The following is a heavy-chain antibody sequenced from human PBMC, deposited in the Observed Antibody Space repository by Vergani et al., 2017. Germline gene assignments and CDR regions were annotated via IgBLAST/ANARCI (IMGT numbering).Heavy chain of an antibody. Sequence: EVQLLESGGGLVQPGGSLRLSCAASGFTFSSYAMSWVRQAPGKGLEWVSAISGSGGSTYYADSVKGRFTISRDNAKNSLYLQMNSLRAEDTAVYYCARDGARPYYYGSGSPVDYWGQGTLVTVSS. J-gene: IGHJ4*02. CDR2: ISGSGGST. V-gene: IGHV3-23*01. CDR1: GFTFSSYA. D-gene: IGHD3-10*01. CDR3: ARDGARPYYYGSGSPVDY.